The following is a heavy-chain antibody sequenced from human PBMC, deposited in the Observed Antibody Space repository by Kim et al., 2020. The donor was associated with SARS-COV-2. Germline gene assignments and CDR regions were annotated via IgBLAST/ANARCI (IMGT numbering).Heavy chain of an antibody. J-gene: IGHJ3*02. D-gene: IGHD2-2*01. CDR2: INAGNGNT. CDR3: GRGEIGYCSSTTCSDAFDI. V-gene: IGHV1-3*01. Sequence: ASVKVSCKASGFTFTNYVIHWVRQAPGQRLELMGWINAGNGNTKYSQKFQGRVTITRDSSASAAYMELSSLRSEDTAIYYCGRGEIGYCSSTTCSDAFDIWGQGTVVTVSS. CDR1: GFTFTNYV.